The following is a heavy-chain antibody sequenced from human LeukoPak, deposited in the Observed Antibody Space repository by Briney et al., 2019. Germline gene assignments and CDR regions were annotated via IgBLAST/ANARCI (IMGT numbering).Heavy chain of an antibody. CDR2: ISRSGSTK. Sequence: PGGSLRLSCAASGFTFSDYNMRWIRQAPGKGLEWVSSISRSGSTKYYADSVKGRFTISRDNSKNSLYLQMNSLRTEDTALYYCAKDKWAESSGWYYFDYWGQGTLVTVSS. J-gene: IGHJ4*02. CDR1: GFTFSDYN. V-gene: IGHV3-11*01. D-gene: IGHD6-19*01. CDR3: AKDKWAESSGWYYFDY.